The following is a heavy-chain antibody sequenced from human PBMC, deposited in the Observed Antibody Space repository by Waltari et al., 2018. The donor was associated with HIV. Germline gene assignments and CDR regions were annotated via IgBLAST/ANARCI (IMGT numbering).Heavy chain of an antibody. Sequence: EVQLVESGGGLVQPGGSLRLSCAASGFTFTTSWVHWVRQGPGKGLVWVSRINPDGTDTRYADSVKGRFTISRDNAKNTVYLQVNSLRGEDTSVYYCARGKDCGGGTCDGYHYYGMDVWGQGTTVTVSS. CDR1: GFTFTTSW. V-gene: IGHV3-74*01. CDR3: ARGKDCGGGTCDGYHYYGMDV. CDR2: INPDGTDT. D-gene: IGHD2-15*01. J-gene: IGHJ6*02.